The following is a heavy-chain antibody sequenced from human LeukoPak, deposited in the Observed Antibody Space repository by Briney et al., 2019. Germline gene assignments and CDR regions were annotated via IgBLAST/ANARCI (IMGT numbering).Heavy chain of an antibody. J-gene: IGHJ6*02. Sequence: GGSLRLSCAASGFTFSSYSMNWVRQAPGKGLEWVSSISSSSSYIYYADSVKGRFTISKDNAKNSLYLQMNSLRAEDTAVYYCARAWIYYGMDVWGQGTTVTVSS. CDR1: GFTFSSYS. CDR2: ISSSSSYI. CDR3: ARAWIYYGMDV. V-gene: IGHV3-21*01. D-gene: IGHD5-12*01.